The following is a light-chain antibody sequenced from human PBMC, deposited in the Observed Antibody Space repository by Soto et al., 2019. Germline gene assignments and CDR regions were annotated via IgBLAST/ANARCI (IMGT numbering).Light chain of an antibody. V-gene: IGKV3-20*01. CDR2: DSS. J-gene: IGKJ2*02. CDR3: QQYDTARST. CDR1: EIIISSF. Sequence: DIVLTQSPGTLSVSPGERATLSCRASEIIISSFLAWYQQKPGQAPRLLLHDSSIRATGISDRFSCSGSATDFTLTINTVEPEDLAVYYCQQYDTARSTFGQGTKLEIK.